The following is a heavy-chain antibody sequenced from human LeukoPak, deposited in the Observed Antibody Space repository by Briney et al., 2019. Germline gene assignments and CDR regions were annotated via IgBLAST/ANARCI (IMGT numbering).Heavy chain of an antibody. CDR1: GFTFSSYE. D-gene: IGHD3-10*01. CDR3: ARDLGGSGSYYGDWFDP. V-gene: IGHV3-48*03. Sequence: GGSLRLSCAASGFTFSSYEMNWVRQAPGKGLEWVSYISSSGSTIYYADSVKGRFTISRDNAKNSLYLQMNSLRAEDTAVYCCARDLGGSGSYYGDWFDPWGQGTLVTVSS. CDR2: ISSSGSTI. J-gene: IGHJ5*02.